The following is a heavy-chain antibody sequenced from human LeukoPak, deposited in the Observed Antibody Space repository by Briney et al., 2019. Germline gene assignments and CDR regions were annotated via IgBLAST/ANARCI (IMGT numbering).Heavy chain of an antibody. CDR2: VSGSGGDT. V-gene: IGHV3-23*01. Sequence: GGSLRLSCAASGFTFSSYGMHWVRQAPGKGLEWVSGVSGSGGDTYFADSVKGRFTISRDNSKNTVFLQMDSLRAEDTAVYYCAKTTAGHSSGRYPGWPIDYWGQGTLVTVSS. J-gene: IGHJ4*02. D-gene: IGHD6-19*01. CDR3: AKTTAGHSSGRYPGWPIDY. CDR1: GFTFSSYG.